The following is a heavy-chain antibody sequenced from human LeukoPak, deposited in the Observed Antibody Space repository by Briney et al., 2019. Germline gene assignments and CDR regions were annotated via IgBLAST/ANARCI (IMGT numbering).Heavy chain of an antibody. J-gene: IGHJ6*03. V-gene: IGHV1-69*16. CDR2: IIPILGIA. CDR1: GGTFSSYT. D-gene: IGHD3-10*01. CDR3: ARGGAGFGELKIDYYYMDV. Sequence: GASVKVSCKASGGTFSSYTISWVRQAPGQGLEWMGRIIPILGIANYAQKFQGRVTITTDESTSTAYMELSSLRSEDTAAYYCARGGAGFGELKIDYYYMDVWGKGTTVTVSS.